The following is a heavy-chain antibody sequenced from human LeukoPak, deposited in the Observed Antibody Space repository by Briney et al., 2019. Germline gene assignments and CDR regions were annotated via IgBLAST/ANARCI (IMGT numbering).Heavy chain of an antibody. Sequence: ASVKVSCKASGYTFTSYDINWVRQATGQGLEWMGWMNPNSGNTGYAQKFQGRVTITADESTSTAYMELSSLRSEDTAVYYCARDGHGSGSYYFDYWGQGTLVTVSS. V-gene: IGHV1-8*03. D-gene: IGHD3-10*01. CDR1: GYTFTSYD. CDR2: MNPNSGNT. J-gene: IGHJ4*02. CDR3: ARDGHGSGSYYFDY.